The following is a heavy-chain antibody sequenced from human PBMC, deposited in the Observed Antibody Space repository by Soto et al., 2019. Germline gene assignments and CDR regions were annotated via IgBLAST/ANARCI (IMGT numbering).Heavy chain of an antibody. J-gene: IGHJ6*02. Sequence: QVQLVESGGGVVQPGRSLRLSCAASGFTFSSYGMHWVRQAPGKGLEWVAVIWYDGSNKYYADSAKGRFTISRDNSKNTLYLQMNSLRAEDTAVYYCARAAGTYYYYGMDVWGQGTTVTVSS. D-gene: IGHD6-13*01. CDR1: GFTFSSYG. CDR2: IWYDGSNK. CDR3: ARAAGTYYYYGMDV. V-gene: IGHV3-33*01.